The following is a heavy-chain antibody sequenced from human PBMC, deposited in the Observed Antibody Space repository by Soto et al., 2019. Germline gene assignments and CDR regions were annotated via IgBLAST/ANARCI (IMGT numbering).Heavy chain of an antibody. CDR1: GYTFSDYF. D-gene: IGHD1-26*01. V-gene: IGHV1-2*02. CDR2: INPKTAAT. J-gene: IGHJ6*02. Sequence: ASVKVSCKASGYTFSDYFIQWLRQAPGQGLEWVAWINPKTAATNYAKKFQDRVTVTSDTSFSTAYLELTRLRPDDTALYYCARIKWGLDYYSGMDVWGQGTTVTVSS. CDR3: ARIKWGLDYYSGMDV.